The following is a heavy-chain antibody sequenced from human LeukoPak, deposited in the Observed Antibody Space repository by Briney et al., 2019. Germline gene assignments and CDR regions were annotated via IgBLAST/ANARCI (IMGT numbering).Heavy chain of an antibody. CDR2: ISYDGNHK. V-gene: IGHV3-30*04. Sequence: GGSLRLSCAASGFTFNNYAMHWVRQPPGKGLEWVAFISYDGNHKFYADSVKGRFTISRDNAKNSLYLQMNSLRAEDTAVYYCARAGGWGYSSSSGYYFDYWGQGTLVTVSS. J-gene: IGHJ4*02. D-gene: IGHD6-6*01. CDR3: ARAGGWGYSSSSGYYFDY. CDR1: GFTFNNYA.